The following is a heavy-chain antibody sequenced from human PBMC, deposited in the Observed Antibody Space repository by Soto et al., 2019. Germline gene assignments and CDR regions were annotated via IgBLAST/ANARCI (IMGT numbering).Heavy chain of an antibody. V-gene: IGHV3-23*01. Sequence: VGSLSLSCAASGLTFSSYAMTWVRQAPGEGLEWVSAISGSGGSTYYADSVKGRFTISRDNSKNTLYLQMNSLRAEDTAVYYCAKDRGSSWYGDAFDIWGQGTMVTVSS. CDR3: AKDRGSSWYGDAFDI. D-gene: IGHD6-13*01. CDR2: ISGSGGST. CDR1: GLTFSSYA. J-gene: IGHJ3*02.